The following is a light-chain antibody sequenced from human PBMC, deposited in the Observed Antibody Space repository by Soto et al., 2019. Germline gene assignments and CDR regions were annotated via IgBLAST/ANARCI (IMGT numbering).Light chain of an antibody. Sequence: EIVMTQSPATLSVSPGERATLSCRASQSVSSNLAWYQQKPGQAPSLLIYGASTRATGIPARFSGSGSGTEFTLTISSLQSEDFAVYYCQQYNNWSQTFRQGNKVEIK. J-gene: IGKJ1*01. CDR3: QQYNNWSQT. CDR2: GAS. CDR1: QSVSSN. V-gene: IGKV3-15*01.